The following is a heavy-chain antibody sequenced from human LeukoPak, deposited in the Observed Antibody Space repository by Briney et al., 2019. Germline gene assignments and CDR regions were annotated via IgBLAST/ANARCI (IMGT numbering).Heavy chain of an antibody. D-gene: IGHD2-8*01. J-gene: IGHJ4*02. CDR1: GFTFSSYG. V-gene: IGHV3-30*18. CDR2: ISYGGSNK. Sequence: PGGSLRLSCAASGFTFSSYGMHWVRQAPGKGLEWVAVISYGGSNKYYADSVKGRFTISRDNSKNTLYLQMNSLRAEDTAVYYCAKGGNGPDYWGQGALVTVSS. CDR3: AKGGNGPDY.